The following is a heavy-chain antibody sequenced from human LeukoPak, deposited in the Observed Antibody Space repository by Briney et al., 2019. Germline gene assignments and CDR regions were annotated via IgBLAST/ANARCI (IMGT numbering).Heavy chain of an antibody. CDR1: GYTFTSYA. Sequence: ASVKVSCKASGYTFTSYAMNWVRQAPGQGLEWMGWINTNTGNPTYAQGFTGRFVFSLDTSVSTAYLQISSLKAEDTAVYYCARAPRSYSSSWGYGMDVWGQGTTVTVSS. CDR2: INTNTGNP. CDR3: ARAPRSYSSSWGYGMDV. J-gene: IGHJ6*02. V-gene: IGHV7-4-1*02. D-gene: IGHD6-13*01.